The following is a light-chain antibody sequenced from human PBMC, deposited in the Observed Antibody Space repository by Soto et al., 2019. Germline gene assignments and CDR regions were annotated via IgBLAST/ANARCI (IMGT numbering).Light chain of an antibody. CDR2: AVS. V-gene: IGLV2-14*01. CDR1: SSDVGGYDY. J-gene: IGLJ1*01. CDR3: SSYTSSSTPLYV. Sequence: QSVLTQPASVSGSPGQSITISCTGTSSDVGGYDYVSWYQQHPGKAPKLMIYAVSYRPSGVSNRFSGSKSGNTASLTISGLQVEDEADYYCSSYTSSSTPLYVFGTGTKVTVL.